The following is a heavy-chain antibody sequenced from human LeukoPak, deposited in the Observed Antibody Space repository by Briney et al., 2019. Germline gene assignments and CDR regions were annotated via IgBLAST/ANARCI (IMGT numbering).Heavy chain of an antibody. CDR3: ARQDSSSWYNAY. J-gene: IGHJ4*02. CDR2: IYPGDSDT. V-gene: IGHV5-51*01. Sequence: EESLKISCKGSGYSFISYWIAWVRQMPGKGLEWMGIIYPGDSDTRYSPSFQGQVTISADKSISTAYLQWSSLKASDTAIYYCARQDSSSWYNAYWGQGTLVTVSS. CDR1: GYSFISYW. D-gene: IGHD6-13*01.